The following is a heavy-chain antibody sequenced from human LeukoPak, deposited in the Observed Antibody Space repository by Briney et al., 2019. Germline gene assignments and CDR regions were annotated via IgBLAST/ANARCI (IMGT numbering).Heavy chain of an antibody. CDR2: INYDGTST. CDR1: GFTFSSKTYW. CDR3: TRDALYGDPSYYYMDV. J-gene: IGHJ6*03. Sequence: GGSLRLSCAASGFTFSSKTYWMHWVRQAPGKGLVWVSRINYDGTSTNYADSVKGRFTISRDNAMNSLYLQMNSLRAEDTAVYYCTRDALYGDPSYYYMDVWGKGTTVTVSS. D-gene: IGHD4-17*01. V-gene: IGHV3-74*01.